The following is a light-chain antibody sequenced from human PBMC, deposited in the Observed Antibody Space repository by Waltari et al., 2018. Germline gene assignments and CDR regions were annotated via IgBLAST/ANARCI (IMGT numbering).Light chain of an antibody. CDR1: NIGSKS. CDR3: HVWDSSSDQQE. J-gene: IGLJ2*01. Sequence: SYVLTQPPSVSVAPGKAATITCGGTNIGSKSVHWYQQKPGQAPVLVIKYDTDRPSGIPERISGSNSGNTATLTISRVEAGDEADYYVHVWDSSSDQQEFGGGTKLTVL. CDR2: YDT. V-gene: IGLV3-21*04.